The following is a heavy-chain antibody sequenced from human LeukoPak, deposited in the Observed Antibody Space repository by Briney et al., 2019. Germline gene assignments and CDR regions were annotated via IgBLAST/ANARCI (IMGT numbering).Heavy chain of an antibody. CDR2: ISSDGNTL. CDR3: ARRRIVGSTDDAFDI. V-gene: IGHV3-30-3*01. J-gene: IGHJ3*02. D-gene: IGHD1-26*01. Sequence: GGSLRLSCAASGFTFSSYAMHWVRQAPGKGLDWAAVISSDGNTLYYADSVKGRFTISRDNSNNTLYLQMNSLRADDTAIYYCARRRIVGSTDDAFDIWGQGTMVTLSS. CDR1: GFTFSSYA.